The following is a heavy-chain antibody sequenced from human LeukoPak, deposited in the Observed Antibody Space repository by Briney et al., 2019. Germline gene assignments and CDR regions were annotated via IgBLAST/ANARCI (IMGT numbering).Heavy chain of an antibody. CDR2: IWYDGSNK. D-gene: IGHD2-2*02. CDR3: ARDLYTIPDY. Sequence: GGSLRLSCVASGFTFSSFAMSWVRQAPGKGLEWVAVIWYDGSNKYYADSVKGRFTISRDNSKNTLYLQMNSLRAEDTAVYYCARDLYTIPDYWGQGTLVTVSS. CDR1: GFTFSSFA. J-gene: IGHJ4*02. V-gene: IGHV3-33*08.